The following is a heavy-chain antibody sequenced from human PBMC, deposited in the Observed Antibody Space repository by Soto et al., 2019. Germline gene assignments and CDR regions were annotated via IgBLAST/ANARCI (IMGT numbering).Heavy chain of an antibody. CDR2: ISGSGDDT. D-gene: IGHD4-17*01. Sequence: PGGSLRLSCVASGFTFSNFAMAWVRQAPGEGLEWVSAISGSGDDTFYADSMKGRFTISRDNSKDTLYLQINSLRAEDTAVYYCAKKSVTRGYYYGMDVWGQGTTVTVSS. J-gene: IGHJ6*02. CDR3: AKKSVTRGYYYGMDV. V-gene: IGHV3-23*01. CDR1: GFTFSNFA.